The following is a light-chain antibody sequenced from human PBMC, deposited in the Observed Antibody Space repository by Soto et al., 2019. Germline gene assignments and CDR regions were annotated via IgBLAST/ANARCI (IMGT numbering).Light chain of an antibody. CDR3: QTWDSSAVV. Sequence: SYELTQPPSVSVSPGQTASITCSGDKLGDKYACWYQQKAGQSPVLVIYQDNKRPSGIPGRFSGSNSGNTATLTISGTHAMDEADYYCQTWDSSAVVFGGGTKVTVL. CDR2: QDN. CDR1: KLGDKY. J-gene: IGLJ2*01. V-gene: IGLV3-1*01.